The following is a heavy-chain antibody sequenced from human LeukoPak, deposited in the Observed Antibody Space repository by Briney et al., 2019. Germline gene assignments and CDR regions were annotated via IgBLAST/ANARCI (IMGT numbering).Heavy chain of an antibody. CDR3: VKERGPHDAFDV. V-gene: IGHV3-30*04. J-gene: IGHJ3*01. CDR1: GFIFSDYG. CDR2: ISFDGGVS. Sequence: PGRSLRLSCAASGFIFSDYGMHWARQAPGKGLGWVAGISFDGGVSNYADFVRGRFTISRDNSKNTLDLQMNSLTTEDTTVYYCVKERGPHDAFDVWGQGTKVTVSS.